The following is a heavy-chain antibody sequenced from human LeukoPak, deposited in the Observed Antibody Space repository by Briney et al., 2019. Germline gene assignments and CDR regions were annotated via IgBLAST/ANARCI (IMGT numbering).Heavy chain of an antibody. CDR2: IIPIFGTA. CDR3: ARVTGYCSSTSCLYYFDY. CDR1: GGTFSSYA. V-gene: IGHV1-69*05. J-gene: IGHJ4*02. Sequence: SVKVSCKASGGTFSSYAISWVRQAPGQGLEWMGGIIPIFGTANYAQKFQGRVTITTDESTSTAYVELSSLRSEDTAVYYCARVTGYCSSTSCLYYFDYWGQGTLVTVSS. D-gene: IGHD2-2*01.